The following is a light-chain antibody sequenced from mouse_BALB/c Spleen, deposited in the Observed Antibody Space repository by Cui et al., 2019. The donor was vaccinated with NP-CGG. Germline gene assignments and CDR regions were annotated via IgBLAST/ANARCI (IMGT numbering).Light chain of an antibody. V-gene: IGLV1*01. Sequence: QAVMTQESALTTSPGETVTLTCRSSTGAVTTSNYANWVQEKPDHLFTGLMGGTNNRAPGVPARFSGSLIEDKAALTITGAQTEDEAIYFCALWYSNHWVFGGGTKLTVL. J-gene: IGLJ1*01. CDR1: TGAVTTSNY. CDR2: GTN. CDR3: ALWYSNHWV.